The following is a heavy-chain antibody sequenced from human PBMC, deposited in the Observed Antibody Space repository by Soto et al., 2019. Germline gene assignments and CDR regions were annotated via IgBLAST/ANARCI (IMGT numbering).Heavy chain of an antibody. V-gene: IGHV5-51*01. Sequence: GESLKISCKGSGYSFTSYWIGWVRQMPGKGLEWMGIIYPGDSDTRYSPSFQGQVTISADKSISTAYLQWSSLKASDTAMYYCARAYYDFWSGYRYYFDYWGQGTLVTVSS. D-gene: IGHD3-3*01. CDR2: IYPGDSDT. J-gene: IGHJ4*02. CDR3: ARAYYDFWSGYRYYFDY. CDR1: GYSFTSYW.